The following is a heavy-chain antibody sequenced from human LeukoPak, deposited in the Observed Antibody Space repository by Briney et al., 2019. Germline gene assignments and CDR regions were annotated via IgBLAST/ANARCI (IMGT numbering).Heavy chain of an antibody. J-gene: IGHJ1*01. CDR3: ARAEDCTNGVCFPSEYFQH. V-gene: IGHV1-18*01. CDR1: GYTFTSYG. D-gene: IGHD2-8*01. Sequence: ASVKVSCKASGYTFTSYGISWVRQAPGQGLEWMGWISAYNGNTNYAQKLQGKVTMTTDTSTSTAYMELRSLRSEDTAVYYCARAEDCTNGVCFPSEYFQHWGQGTLVTVSS. CDR2: ISAYNGNT.